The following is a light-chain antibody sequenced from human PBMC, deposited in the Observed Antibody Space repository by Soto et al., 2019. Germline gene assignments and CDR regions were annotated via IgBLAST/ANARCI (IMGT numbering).Light chain of an antibody. V-gene: IGKV3-20*01. J-gene: IGKJ3*01. Sequence: ESVFTQPPDTLSLSPGERATLSCRASQNVDSNYLAWYQQKPGQAPRIIIFGASGRATGIPDRFSGSGSGTDFTLTISRLEPEDFAVYYCQQYCRSPFTFGPGTKVDIK. CDR3: QQYCRSPFT. CDR1: QNVDSNY. CDR2: GAS.